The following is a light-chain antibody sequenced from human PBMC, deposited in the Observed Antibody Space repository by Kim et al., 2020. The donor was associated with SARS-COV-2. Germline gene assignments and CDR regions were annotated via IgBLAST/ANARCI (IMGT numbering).Light chain of an antibody. CDR2: DAS. V-gene: IGKV3-11*01. J-gene: IGKJ4*01. Sequence: EIVLTQSPATLSLSPGERATVSCRASQSVSSYLAWYQQKPGQAPRLLIYDASNRATGIPARFSGSGSGTDFTLTINSLEPEDFAVYYCHQRRNWPLTFGGGTKVDIK. CDR1: QSVSSY. CDR3: HQRRNWPLT.